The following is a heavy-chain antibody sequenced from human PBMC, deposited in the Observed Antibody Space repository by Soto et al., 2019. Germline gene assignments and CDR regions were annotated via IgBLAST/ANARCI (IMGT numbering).Heavy chain of an antibody. V-gene: IGHV4-59*01. J-gene: IGHJ5*02. CDR2: IYYSGST. CDR3: ARGKIPLGWFDP. CDR1: GGSISSYY. Sequence: QVQLQESGPGLVKPSETLSLTCTVSGGSISSYYWSWIRQPPGKGLEWIGYIYYSGSTNYNPSHKRRVTISVDTSKNQFSLKLSSVTAADTAVYYCARGKIPLGWFDPWGQGTLVTVSS.